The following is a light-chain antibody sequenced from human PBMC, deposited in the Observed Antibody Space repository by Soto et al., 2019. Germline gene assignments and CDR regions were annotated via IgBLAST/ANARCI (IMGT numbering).Light chain of an antibody. J-gene: IGLJ1*01. V-gene: IGLV2-14*03. CDR2: DVT. CDR1: SGDVGGYNY. Sequence: QSVLTQPASMSGSPGQSITISCAGTSGDVGGYNYVSWYQHHPGKAPKLIIYDVTNRPSGVSNPFSGSKSGNTASLTISGLQPKDEADYYCSSYTTSNTRQIVFGTGTKLTVL. CDR3: SSYTTSNTRQIV.